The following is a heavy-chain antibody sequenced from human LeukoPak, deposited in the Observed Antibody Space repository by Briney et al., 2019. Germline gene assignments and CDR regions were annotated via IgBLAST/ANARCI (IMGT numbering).Heavy chain of an antibody. CDR1: GFTFSSYS. CDR3: ARYFGYADVERATAY. CDR2: ISSSSSTI. V-gene: IGHV3-48*04. Sequence: GSLRLSCTASGFTFSSYSMNWIRQAPGKGLEWVSYISSSSSTIYYADSVKGRFTISRDNAKNSLYLQMNSLRAEDTAVYYCARYFGYADVERATAYWGQGPLVTVPS. D-gene: IGHD5-24*01. J-gene: IGHJ4*02.